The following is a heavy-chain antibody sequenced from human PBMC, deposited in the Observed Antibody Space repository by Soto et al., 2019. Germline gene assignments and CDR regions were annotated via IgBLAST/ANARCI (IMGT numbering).Heavy chain of an antibody. CDR3: AREIYSGSYFDY. D-gene: IGHD3-10*01. CDR1: GFTFTSYS. J-gene: IGHJ4*02. V-gene: IGHV3-48*04. CDR2: IRGTT. Sequence: GGSLRLSCAASGFTFTSYSMNWVRQAPGKGLEWVSYIRGTTHYADSVKGRFTISRDNAENTLYLQMNSLRADDTAVYYCAREIYSGSYFDYWGQGTLVTVSS.